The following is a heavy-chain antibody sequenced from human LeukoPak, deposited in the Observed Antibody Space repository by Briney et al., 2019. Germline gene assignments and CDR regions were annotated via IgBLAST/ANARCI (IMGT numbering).Heavy chain of an antibody. D-gene: IGHD2-2*01. J-gene: IGHJ3*02. CDR1: GFTFSSYG. CDR2: IRYDGSNK. V-gene: IGHV3-30*02. Sequence: PGGSLRLSCAASGFTFSSYGMHWVRQAPGKGLEWVAFIRYDGSNKYYADSVKGRFTISRDNSKNTLYLQMNSLRAEDTAVYYCARFSVVVVPAAFVAFDIWGQGTMVTVSS. CDR3: ARFSVVVVPAAFVAFDI.